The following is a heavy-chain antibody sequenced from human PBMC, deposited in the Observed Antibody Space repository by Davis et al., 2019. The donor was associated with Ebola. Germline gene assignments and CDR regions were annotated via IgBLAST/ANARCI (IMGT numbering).Heavy chain of an antibody. Sequence: LRLSCAISGDGVSLTTDGWNWIRQSPSRGLEWLGRTYYNSDWYNDYAVSVKGRITISPDTSKNQVSLQLHSVTPEDTAVYHCVRGWLRTGMDVWGKGTTVTVSS. D-gene: IGHD6-19*01. V-gene: IGHV6-1*01. J-gene: IGHJ6*04. CDR2: TYYNSDWYN. CDR1: GDGVSLTTDG. CDR3: VRGWLRTGMDV.